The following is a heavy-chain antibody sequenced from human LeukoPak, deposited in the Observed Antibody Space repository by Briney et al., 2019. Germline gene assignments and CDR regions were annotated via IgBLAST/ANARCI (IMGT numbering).Heavy chain of an antibody. CDR3: VREEEWLCFDP. D-gene: IGHD3-3*01. V-gene: IGHV1-18*01. CDR2: ISAYNGNT. Sequence: GASVKVSCKASGYTFTSYGISWVRQAPGQGLEWMGWISAYNGNTNYAHKLQGRVTMTTDTSTSTAYMEMRSLRSDDTAVYYCVREEEWLCFDPWGQGTLVTVSS. J-gene: IGHJ5*02. CDR1: GYTFTSYG.